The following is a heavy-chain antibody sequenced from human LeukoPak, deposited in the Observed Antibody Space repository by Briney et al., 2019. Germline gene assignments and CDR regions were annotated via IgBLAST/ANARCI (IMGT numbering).Heavy chain of an antibody. CDR2: VSDSGTT. Sequence: SETLSLTCSVSGGSISRFYWSWIRQPPGKGLECFGYVSDSGTTNYNPSLKSRVTISLDTSKNQFSLKVSSVTAADTAVYYCARVSWFPGTSYYYMDVWGKGTTVTVSS. CDR1: GGSISRFY. V-gene: IGHV4-59*01. J-gene: IGHJ6*03. D-gene: IGHD1-1*01. CDR3: ARVSWFPGTSYYYMDV.